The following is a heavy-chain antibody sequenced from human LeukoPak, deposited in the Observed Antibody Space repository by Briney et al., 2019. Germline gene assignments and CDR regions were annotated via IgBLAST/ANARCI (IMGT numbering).Heavy chain of an antibody. Sequence: GXXRLSCAASGFTFSSYSMNWVRQAPGKGLEWVSSISSSSSYIYYADSVKGRFTISRDNAKNSLYLQMNSLRAEDTAVYYCASCSSSGWYFPFDYWGQGTLVTVSS. CDR3: ASCSSSGWYFPFDY. D-gene: IGHD6-19*01. CDR1: GFTFSSYS. V-gene: IGHV3-21*01. J-gene: IGHJ4*02. CDR2: ISSSSSYI.